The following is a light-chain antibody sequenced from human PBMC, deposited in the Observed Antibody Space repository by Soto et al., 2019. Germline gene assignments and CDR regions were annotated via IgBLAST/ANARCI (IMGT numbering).Light chain of an antibody. CDR3: LQKYFYPFT. V-gene: IGKV1-6*01. J-gene: IGKJ3*01. CDR2: AAS. CDR1: QDIATY. Sequence: IQMTQSPSSLSSSLGNRGTITCQASQDIATYLNWYQQKPGKAPKLLIYAASNLQSGVPARFSGSGSGTDFTLTISSLQPEDFATYYCLQKYFYPFTFGPGTKVDIK.